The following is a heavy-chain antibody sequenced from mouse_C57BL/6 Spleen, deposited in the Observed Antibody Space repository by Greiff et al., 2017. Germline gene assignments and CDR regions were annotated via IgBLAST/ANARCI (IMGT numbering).Heavy chain of an antibody. V-gene: IGHV1-81*01. CDR1: GYTFTSYG. CDR3: AKSTMGTYYAMDY. J-gene: IGHJ4*01. D-gene: IGHD2-2*01. Sequence: QVQLQQSGAELARPGASVKLSCKASGYTFTSYGISWVQQRTGQGLEWIGDIYPRSGNTYYNEKFKGKATLTADKSSITAYMELRRLTSEDSAVXFCAKSTMGTYYAMDYWGQGTSVTVSS. CDR2: IYPRSGNT.